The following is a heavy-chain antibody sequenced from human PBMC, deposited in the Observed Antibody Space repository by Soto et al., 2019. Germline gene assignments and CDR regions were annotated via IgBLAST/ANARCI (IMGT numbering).Heavy chain of an antibody. CDR2: INHSGST. V-gene: IGHV4-34*01. J-gene: IGHJ4*02. CDR1: GGSFSGYY. Sequence: QVQLQQWGAGLLKPSETLSLTCAVYGGSFSGYYWSWIRQPPGKGLEWIGEINHSGSTNYNPSFKRRVPLSVDTSKNQFSLKLSSVTAADTAVYYCARGRTKSYDFWSGYPIRTEYFDYWGQGTLVTVSS. CDR3: ARGRTKSYDFWSGYPIRTEYFDY. D-gene: IGHD3-3*01.